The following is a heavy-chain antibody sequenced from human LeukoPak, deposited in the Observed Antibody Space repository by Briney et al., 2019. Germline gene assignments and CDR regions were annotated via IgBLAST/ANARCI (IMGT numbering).Heavy chain of an antibody. J-gene: IGHJ4*02. V-gene: IGHV3-53*01. CDR1: GFTVGSHY. CDR2: IYSGGST. CDR3: ARGLPSDY. D-gene: IGHD5-18*01. Sequence: GGSLRLSCAASGFTVGSHYVRWVRQAPGKGLEWVSVIYSGGSTYYADSVKGRFTISRDNSKNTLYLQMNSLRAEDTAVYYCARGLPSDYWGQGTLVTVSS.